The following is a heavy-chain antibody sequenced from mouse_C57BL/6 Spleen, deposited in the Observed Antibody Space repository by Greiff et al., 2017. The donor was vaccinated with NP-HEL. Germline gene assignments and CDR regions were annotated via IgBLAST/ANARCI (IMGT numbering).Heavy chain of an antibody. Sequence: VQLQQSGTVPARPGASVKMSCKTSGYTFTSYWMHWVKQRPGQGLEWIGAIYPGNSDTSYNQKFKGKAKLTAVTSASTAYMELSSLTNEDSAVYYCTREDYYYGSSYGYFDVWGTGTTVTVSS. J-gene: IGHJ1*03. V-gene: IGHV1-5*01. CDR2: IYPGNSDT. CDR1: GYTFTSYW. CDR3: TREDYYYGSSYGYFDV. D-gene: IGHD1-1*01.